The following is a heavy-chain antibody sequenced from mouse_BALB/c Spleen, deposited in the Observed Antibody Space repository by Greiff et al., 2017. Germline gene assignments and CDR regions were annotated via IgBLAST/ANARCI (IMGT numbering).Heavy chain of an antibody. CDR1: GFDFSRYW. Sequence: EVKLQESGGGLVQPGGSLKLSCAASGFDFSRYWMSWVRQAPGKGLEWIGEINPDSSTINYTPSLKDKFIISRDNAKNTLYLQMSKVRSEDTALYYCARPLHYYGSSYNYWGQGTTLTVAS. J-gene: IGHJ2*01. D-gene: IGHD1-1*01. V-gene: IGHV4-1*02. CDR3: ARPLHYYGSSYNY. CDR2: INPDSSTI.